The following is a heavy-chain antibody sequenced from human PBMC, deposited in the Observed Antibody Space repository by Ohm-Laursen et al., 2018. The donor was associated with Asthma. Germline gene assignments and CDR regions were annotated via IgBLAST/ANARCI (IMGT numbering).Heavy chain of an antibody. Sequence: SLRLSCAASGFTFSSYAMHWVRQAPGKGLEWVAVISYDGSNKYYADSVKGRFTISRDNSKNTLYLQMNSLRSEDTAVYYCAKPTIFGVVIKYYGMDVWGQGTTVTVSS. J-gene: IGHJ6*02. CDR1: GFTFSSYA. V-gene: IGHV3-30-3*02. D-gene: IGHD3-3*01. CDR2: ISYDGSNK. CDR3: AKPTIFGVVIKYYGMDV.